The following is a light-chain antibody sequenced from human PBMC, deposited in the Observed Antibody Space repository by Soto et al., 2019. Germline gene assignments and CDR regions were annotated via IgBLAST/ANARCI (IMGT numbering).Light chain of an antibody. CDR3: QQYYSTPYT. Sequence: DIAMTQSPDSLAVSLGERATINCKSSQSVLYSSNNKNYLAWYQQKPGQPPKLLIYWASTRESGVPDRFSGSGSGTDFTLTISSLQAEDVAVYYCQQYYSTPYTFGPGTKLEIK. CDR2: WAS. V-gene: IGKV4-1*01. J-gene: IGKJ2*01. CDR1: QSVLYSSNNKNY.